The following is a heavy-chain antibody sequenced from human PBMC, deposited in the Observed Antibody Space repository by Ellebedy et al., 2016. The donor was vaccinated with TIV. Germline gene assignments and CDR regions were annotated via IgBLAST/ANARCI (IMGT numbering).Heavy chain of an antibody. V-gene: IGHV4-39*01. J-gene: IGHJ5*02. D-gene: IGHD3-3*01. CDR1: HGSISSSNYY. Sequence: SETLSLTXTVSHGSISSSNYYWGWIRQPPGKGLEWIGSIYYSGSTYYNPSLKSRVTISVDTSKNQFSLKLSSVTAADTAVYYCARRNSYAITIDWFDPWGQGTLVTVSS. CDR2: IYYSGST. CDR3: ARRNSYAITIDWFDP.